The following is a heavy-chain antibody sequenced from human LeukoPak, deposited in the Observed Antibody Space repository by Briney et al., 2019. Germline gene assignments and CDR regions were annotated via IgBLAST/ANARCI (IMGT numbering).Heavy chain of an antibody. CDR1: GFSFSGNA. CDR2: IKSKSDGGTT. J-gene: IGHJ4*02. CDR3: TTAPRVVAATPVDY. Sequence: GGSQRLSCAASGFSFSGNAMSWVRQAPGKGLEWVGRIKSKSDGGTTDYAAPVKGRFTISRDDSKNTLYLQMNSLKTEDTAVYYCTTAPRVVAATPVDYWGQGTLVTVSS. V-gene: IGHV3-15*01. D-gene: IGHD2-15*01.